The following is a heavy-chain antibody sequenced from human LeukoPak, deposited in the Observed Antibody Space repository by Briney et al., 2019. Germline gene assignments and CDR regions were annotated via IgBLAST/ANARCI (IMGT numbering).Heavy chain of an antibody. CDR1: GGTFSSYA. V-gene: IGHV1-69*13. Sequence: ASVKVSCKASGGTFSSYAISWVRQAPGQGLEWMGGNIPIFGTANYAQKFQGRVTITADESTSTAYMELSSLRSEDTAVYYCAREYCSGGSCPFGWYFDYWGQGTLVTVSS. D-gene: IGHD2-15*01. J-gene: IGHJ4*02. CDR3: AREYCSGGSCPFGWYFDY. CDR2: NIPIFGTA.